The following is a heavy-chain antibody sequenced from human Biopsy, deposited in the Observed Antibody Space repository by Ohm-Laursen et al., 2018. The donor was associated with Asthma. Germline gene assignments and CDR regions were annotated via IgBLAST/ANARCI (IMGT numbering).Heavy chain of an antibody. J-gene: IGHJ6*02. CDR2: TNERGVT. V-gene: IGHV4-34*01. CDR1: PGSFSGFY. Sequence: GTLSLTCDVYPGSFSGFYWTWIRQSPGKGLEWIGETNERGVTNNNPSLKSRVIISIDTYWNRVSLKLTSVAAADTAVYFCARGPELDVWGQGTTVTVSS. CDR3: ARGPELDV.